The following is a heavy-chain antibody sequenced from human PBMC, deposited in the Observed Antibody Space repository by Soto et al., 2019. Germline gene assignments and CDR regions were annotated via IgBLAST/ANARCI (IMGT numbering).Heavy chain of an antibody. CDR2: ISSGGGTI. CDR3: VREYCSGGSCYQYFQH. CDR1: GFTFSDYY. V-gene: IGHV3-11*01. J-gene: IGHJ1*01. Sequence: QVQLVESGGGLVKPGGSLRLSCAASGFTFSDYYMSWIRQAPGKGLEGVSYISSGGGTIYYADSVKGRFTISRDNAKSSLYLQMNSLRAEDTAVYYCVREYCSGGSCYQYFQHWGQGTLVTVSS. D-gene: IGHD2-15*01.